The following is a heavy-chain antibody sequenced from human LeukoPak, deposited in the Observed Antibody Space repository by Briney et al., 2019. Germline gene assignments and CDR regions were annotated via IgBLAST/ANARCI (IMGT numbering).Heavy chain of an antibody. V-gene: IGHV4-61*01. CDR3: ARGGPKKNNCFAP. Sequence: SETLSLTCTVSGGSINSGSYYWSWIRQPPGKGLEWIGQIYYSGSTNHKPSLKSRVTISVDTSKNQFSLRLNSVTAADTAVYYCARGGPKKNNCFAPGAREPW. D-gene: IGHD3-10*01. CDR1: GGSINSGSYY. J-gene: IGHJ5*02. CDR2: IYYSGST.